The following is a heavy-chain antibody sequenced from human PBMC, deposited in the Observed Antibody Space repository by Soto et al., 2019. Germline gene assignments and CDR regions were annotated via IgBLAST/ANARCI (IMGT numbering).Heavy chain of an antibody. V-gene: IGHV4-31*03. CDR2: IYYSGST. Sequence: SETLFLTCTVSGGSLSRGGYYWSWIRQHPGKGLEWIGYIYYSGSTYYNPSLKSRVTISVDTSKNQFSLKLSSVTAADTAVYYCARAYDRLVGPRPHFDYWGQGTLVTVSS. CDR1: GGSLSRGGYY. D-gene: IGHD3-22*01. CDR3: ARAYDRLVGPRPHFDY. J-gene: IGHJ4*02.